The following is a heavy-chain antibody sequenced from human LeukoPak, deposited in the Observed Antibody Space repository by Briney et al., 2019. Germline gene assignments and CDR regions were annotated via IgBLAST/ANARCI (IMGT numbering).Heavy chain of an antibody. D-gene: IGHD3-10*01. CDR3: ASMGY. J-gene: IGHJ4*02. Sequence: GKGLELVSSISSGSSYIYYADSVKGRFTISRDNAKNSLYLQMNSLRAEDTAVYYCASMGYWGQGTLVTVSS. CDR2: ISSGSSYI. V-gene: IGHV3-21*01.